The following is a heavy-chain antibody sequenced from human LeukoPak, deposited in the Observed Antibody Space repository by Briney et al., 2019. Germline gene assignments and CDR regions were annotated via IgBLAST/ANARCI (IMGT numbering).Heavy chain of an antibody. J-gene: IGHJ4*02. CDR2: ISTSGST. CDR1: GGSISSYY. V-gene: IGHV4-4*07. D-gene: IGHD3-22*01. CDR3: ARVNSSGSFHDY. Sequence: PSETLCLTCTVSGGSISSYYWSWIRQPAGKGLEWIGRISTSGSTNYNPSLTSRVTMSVDQSKNQFSLNLNSVTAADTAVYFCARVNSSGSFHDYWGQGARVTVSS.